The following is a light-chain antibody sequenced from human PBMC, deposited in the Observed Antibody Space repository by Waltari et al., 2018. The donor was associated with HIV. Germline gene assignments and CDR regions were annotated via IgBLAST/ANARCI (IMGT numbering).Light chain of an antibody. V-gene: IGKV1-33*01. J-gene: IGKJ4*01. CDR2: DES. Sequence: DIQMTQSPSSLSASVGDRVTITCQASQDISNYLNWYQQKPGKAPKLLIYDESNLETGVPSRFSGSGSGTDFTFTISSLQPEDIATYYCQQYDNLSDLTFGGGTKVEIK. CDR3: QQYDNLSDLT. CDR1: QDISNY.